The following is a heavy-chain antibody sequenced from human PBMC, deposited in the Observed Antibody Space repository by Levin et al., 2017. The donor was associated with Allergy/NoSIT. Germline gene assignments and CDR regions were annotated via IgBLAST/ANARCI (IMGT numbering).Heavy chain of an antibody. Sequence: GGSLRLSCAASGFTFSSYGMHWVRQAPGKGLEWVAVISYDGSNKYYADSVKGRFTISRDNSKNTLYLQMNSLRAEDTAVYYCAKGGRVLLWFGELLYLLDYWGQGTLVTVSS. CDR3: AKGGRVLLWFGELLYLLDY. V-gene: IGHV3-30*18. CDR2: ISYDGSNK. D-gene: IGHD3-10*01. J-gene: IGHJ4*02. CDR1: GFTFSSYG.